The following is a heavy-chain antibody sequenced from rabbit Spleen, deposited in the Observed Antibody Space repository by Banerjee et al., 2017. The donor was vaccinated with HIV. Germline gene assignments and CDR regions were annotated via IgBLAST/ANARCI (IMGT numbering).Heavy chain of an antibody. CDR2: IYTGSSGST. V-gene: IGHV1S40*01. J-gene: IGHJ6*01. Sequence: QSLEESGGDLVKPGASLTLTCTASGFSFSSSDYMCWVRQAPGKGLEWIGCIYTGSSGSTYYASWVNGRFTIASDNAQNTVTLQMTSLTAADTATYFCARDTSYARCFGYYDLWGPGTLVTVS. CDR3: ARDTSYARCFGYYDL. CDR1: GFSFSSSDY. D-gene: IGHD1-1*01.